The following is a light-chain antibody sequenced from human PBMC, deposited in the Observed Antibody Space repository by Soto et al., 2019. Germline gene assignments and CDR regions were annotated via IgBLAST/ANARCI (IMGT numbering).Light chain of an antibody. V-gene: IGKV3-20*01. CDR2: GAS. CDR1: QSISNNY. J-gene: IGKJ1*01. CDR3: QQSAASTRT. Sequence: DIVLTQSRGTLSLSPGERATLSCMAGQSISNNYLAWYQQTHGQAPRLLIYGASSRATGIPDRFSGSVSATDGTITISRLEKEDGSVYYCQQSAASTRTFGQGTKVDIK.